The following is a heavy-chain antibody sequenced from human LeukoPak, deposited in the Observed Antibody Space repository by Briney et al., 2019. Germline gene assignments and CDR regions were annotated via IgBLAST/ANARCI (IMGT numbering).Heavy chain of an antibody. CDR3: ARDTTVVIDY. D-gene: IGHD4-23*01. CDR2: ISAYNGNT. CDR1: GYSFTSNV. J-gene: IGHJ4*02. Sequence: ASVKVSCKASGYSFTSNVISWVRQAPGQGLEWMGWISAYNGNTNYAQNLQGRVTMTTDTSTSTAYMELRSLRSDDTAVYYCARDTTVVIDYWGQGTLVTVSS. V-gene: IGHV1-18*01.